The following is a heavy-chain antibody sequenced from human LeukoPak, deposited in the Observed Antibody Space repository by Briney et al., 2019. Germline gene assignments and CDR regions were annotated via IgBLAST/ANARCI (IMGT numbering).Heavy chain of an antibody. CDR2: IRGSGGST. Sequence: GGSLCLSCAASGFTSSSYAMSWVRPAPGRGLEWVSAIRGSGGSTYYADSVKGRYTISRDNSKNTLYLQMNSLRAEDTTVYYCAKDLGFSTVTTFRIWGQGTMVTVSS. CDR1: GFTSSSYA. V-gene: IGHV3-23*01. D-gene: IGHD4-17*01. CDR3: AKDLGFSTVTTFRI. J-gene: IGHJ3*02.